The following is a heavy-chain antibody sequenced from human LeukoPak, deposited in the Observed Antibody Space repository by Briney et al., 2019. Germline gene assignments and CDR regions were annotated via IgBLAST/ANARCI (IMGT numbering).Heavy chain of an antibody. D-gene: IGHD3-22*01. Sequence: KSSETLSLTCAVSGGSISSSNWWSWVRQPPGKGLEWIGEIYHSGSTNYNPSLKSRVTISVDTSKNQFSLKLSSVTAADTAVYYCARVVQSTDSSGFYLPEYFQHWGQGTLVTVSS. V-gene: IGHV4-4*02. CDR1: GGSISSSNW. CDR2: IYHSGST. J-gene: IGHJ1*01. CDR3: ARVVQSTDSSGFYLPEYFQH.